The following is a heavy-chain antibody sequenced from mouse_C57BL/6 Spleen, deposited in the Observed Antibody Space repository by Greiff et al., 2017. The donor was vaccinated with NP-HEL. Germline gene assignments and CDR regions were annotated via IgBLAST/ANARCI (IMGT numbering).Heavy chain of an antibody. D-gene: IGHD1-1*01. CDR2: ISSGSSTI. J-gene: IGHJ2*01. V-gene: IGHV5-17*01. Sequence: EVKLVESGGGLVKPGGSLKLSCAASGFTFSDYGMHWVRQAPEKGLEWVAYISSGSSTIYYADTVKGRFTISRDNAKNTLFLQMTSLRSEDTAMYYCAMEYYGSSYPYYFDYWGQGTTLTVSS. CDR1: GFTFSDYG. CDR3: AMEYYGSSYPYYFDY.